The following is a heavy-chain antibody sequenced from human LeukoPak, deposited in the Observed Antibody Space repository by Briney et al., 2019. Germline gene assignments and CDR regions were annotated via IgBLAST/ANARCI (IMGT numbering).Heavy chain of an antibody. V-gene: IGHV4-4*07. CDR1: GGSISSYY. D-gene: IGHD6-13*01. Sequence: KSSETLSLTCTVSGGSISSYYWSWIRQPAGKGLEWIGRIYTSGSTNYNPSLKSRVTMSVDTSKNQFSLKLSSVTAADTAVYYCARDPPGGAAYYSYGMDVWGQGTTVTVSS. CDR3: ARDPPGGAAYYSYGMDV. J-gene: IGHJ6*02. CDR2: IYTSGST.